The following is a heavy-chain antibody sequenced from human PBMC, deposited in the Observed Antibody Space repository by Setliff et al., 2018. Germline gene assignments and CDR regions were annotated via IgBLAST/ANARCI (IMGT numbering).Heavy chain of an antibody. Sequence: PGGSLRLSCAASGFTFSDYYMSWVRQAPGKGLEWVSVISGSGSITYQADSVKGRFTISRDNSKNMLYLQLNSPRAEDTAVYFCAGTIFGVQYYFDYWGQGTLVTVSS. V-gene: IGHV3-23*01. CDR1: GFTFSDYY. CDR2: ISGSGSIT. CDR3: AGTIFGVQYYFDY. D-gene: IGHD3-3*01. J-gene: IGHJ4*02.